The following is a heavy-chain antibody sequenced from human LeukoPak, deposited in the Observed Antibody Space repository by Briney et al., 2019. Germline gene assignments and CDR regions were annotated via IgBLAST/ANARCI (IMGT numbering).Heavy chain of an antibody. CDR2: ISYTGTYI. Sequence: PGGSLRLSCAASAFSLNAYNMNWVRQAPGKGLEWVSSISYTGTYIYYADSVKGRFTISRDNSKNTLYLQMNSLRAEDTAVYYCASLPGATDAFDIWGQGTMVTVSS. D-gene: IGHD7-27*01. J-gene: IGHJ3*02. CDR1: AFSLNAYN. V-gene: IGHV3-21*04. CDR3: ASLPGATDAFDI.